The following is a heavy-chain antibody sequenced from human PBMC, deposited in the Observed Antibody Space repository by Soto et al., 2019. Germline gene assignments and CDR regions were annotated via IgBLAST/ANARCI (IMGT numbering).Heavy chain of an antibody. CDR2: IYYSGST. J-gene: IGHJ4*02. CDR3: ARSEQLGTIDY. Sequence: SETLSLTCTVSGGSISSGGYYWSWIRQHPGKGLEWIGYIYYSGSTYYNLSLKSRVTISVDTSKNQFSLKLSSVTAADTAVYYCARSEQLGTIDYWGQGTLVTVSS. D-gene: IGHD7-27*01. V-gene: IGHV4-31*03. CDR1: GGSISSGGYY.